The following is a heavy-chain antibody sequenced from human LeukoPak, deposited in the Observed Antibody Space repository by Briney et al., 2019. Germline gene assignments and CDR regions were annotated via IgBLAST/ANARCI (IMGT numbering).Heavy chain of an antibody. J-gene: IGHJ4*02. V-gene: IGHV3-66*01. Sequence: GGSLRLSCAASGFTVSSNYMSWVRQAPRKGLEWVSVIYSGGSTYYADSVKGRFTISRDNSKNTLYLQMNSLRAEDTAVYYCARGYDSSGYLNDYWGQGTLVTVSS. D-gene: IGHD3-22*01. CDR1: GFTVSSNY. CDR3: ARGYDSSGYLNDY. CDR2: IYSGGST.